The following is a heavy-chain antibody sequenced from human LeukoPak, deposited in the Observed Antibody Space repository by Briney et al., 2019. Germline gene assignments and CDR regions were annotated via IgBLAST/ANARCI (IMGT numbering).Heavy chain of an antibody. D-gene: IGHD3-16*01. V-gene: IGHV4-39*01. Sequence: SETLSLTCTVSGGSISSSSYYWGWIRQPPGKGLEWIGSIYYSGSTYYNPSLKGRVTISVDTSKDQFSLKLSSVTAADAAVYYCARLGYAYPLYYFDYGGQGPLVPVSS. CDR3: ARLGYAYPLYYFDY. J-gene: IGHJ4*02. CDR1: GGSISSSSYY. CDR2: IYYSGST.